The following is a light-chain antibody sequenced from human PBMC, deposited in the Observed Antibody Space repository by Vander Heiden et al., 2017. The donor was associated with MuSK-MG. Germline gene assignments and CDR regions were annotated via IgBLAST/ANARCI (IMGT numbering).Light chain of an antibody. CDR2: AAS. V-gene: IGKV1-39*01. CDR3: QQRYSTPVT. CDR1: QSISSY. J-gene: IGKJ3*01. Sequence: DIQMTQSPSSLSASVGDRVTITCRASQSISSYLNWYQQKPGKAPKLLIYAASSLQSGVPSRFSGSGSGTDFTLTISSLQPEDFATYYCQQRYSTPVTLGPGTKVDIK.